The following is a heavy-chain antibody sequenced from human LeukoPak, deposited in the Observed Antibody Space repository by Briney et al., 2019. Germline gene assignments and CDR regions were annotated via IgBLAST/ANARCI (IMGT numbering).Heavy chain of an antibody. D-gene: IGHD4-11*01. Sequence: GGSLRPSCAASGSTFSSYGMHWVRQAPGKGLEWVAVISYDGSNKYYADSVKGRFTISRDNSKNTLYLQMNSLRAEDTAVYYCAKTPLYSNYYDYWGQGTLVTVSS. CDR1: GSTFSSYG. CDR2: ISYDGSNK. CDR3: AKTPLYSNYYDY. J-gene: IGHJ4*02. V-gene: IGHV3-30*18.